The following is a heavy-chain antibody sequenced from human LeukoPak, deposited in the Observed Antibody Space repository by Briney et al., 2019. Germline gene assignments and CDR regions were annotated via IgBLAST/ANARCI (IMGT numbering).Heavy chain of an antibody. V-gene: IGHV4-61*02. D-gene: IGHD6-13*01. CDR2: IYATGNT. CDR3: ARDSGLEAGGADFDY. J-gene: IGHJ4*02. CDR1: GGSISSGSYY. Sequence: PSETLSLTCTVSGGSISSGSYYWNWVRQPAGKGLEWAGRIYATGNTNNNPSLKSRVTIAVDTSKNQFSLRLSSVTAADTAVYYCARDSGLEAGGADFDYWGQGTLVTVSS.